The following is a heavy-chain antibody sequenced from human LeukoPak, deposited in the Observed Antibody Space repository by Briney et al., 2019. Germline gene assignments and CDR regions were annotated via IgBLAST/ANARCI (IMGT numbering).Heavy chain of an antibody. CDR1: GGSISSGGYS. CDR3: ASRKDDSSGYYHY. CDR2: IYHSGST. Sequence: SQTLSLTCAVSGGSISSGGYSWSWIRQPPGKGLEWIGYIYHSGSTYYNPPLKSRVTISVDRSKNQFSLKLSSVTAADTAVYYCASRKDDSSGYYHYWGQGTLVTVSS. V-gene: IGHV4-30-2*01. D-gene: IGHD3-22*01. J-gene: IGHJ4*02.